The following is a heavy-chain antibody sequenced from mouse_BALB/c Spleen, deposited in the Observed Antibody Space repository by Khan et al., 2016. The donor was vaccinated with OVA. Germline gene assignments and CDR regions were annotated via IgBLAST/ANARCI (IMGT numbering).Heavy chain of an antibody. J-gene: IGHJ4*01. Sequence: QVRLQQSGAELARPWASVKMSCTATGYTFTSHTMYWLIQRPGQGLVGCGYINPCSGFTQYNQTFNDKAALTPDISSSPAYLQLSSLTSEDSAVYCCARHTTEYALDYWCQGTTVTVSS. CDR3: ARHTTEYALDY. V-gene: IGHV1-4*01. CDR2: INPCSGFT. CDR1: GYTFTSHT. D-gene: IGHD2-12*01.